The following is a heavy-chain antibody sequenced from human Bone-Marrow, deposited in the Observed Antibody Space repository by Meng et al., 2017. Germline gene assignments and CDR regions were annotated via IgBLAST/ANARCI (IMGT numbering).Heavy chain of an antibody. V-gene: IGHV7-4-1*02. CDR1: GYTFTSYA. CDR2: INTNTGNP. Sequence: ASVKVSCKASGYTFTSYAMNWVRQAPGQGLEWMGWINTNTGNPTYAQGFTGRFVFSWDTSVSTAYLQISSLKAEDTAVYYCARVAAAGEYYNYYGMDVWGQGTTVTVSS. D-gene: IGHD6-13*01. J-gene: IGHJ6*02. CDR3: ARVAAAGEYYNYYGMDV.